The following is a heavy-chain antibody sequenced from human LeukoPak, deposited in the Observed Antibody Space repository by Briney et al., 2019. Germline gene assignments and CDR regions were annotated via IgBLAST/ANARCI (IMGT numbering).Heavy chain of an antibody. CDR1: GGTFSSYA. J-gene: IGHJ5*02. D-gene: IGHD2-2*01. CDR3: ARLAVPPPYCSSTSCGS. CDR2: IIPIFGTA. V-gene: IGHV1-69*06. Sequence: SVKVSCTASGGTFSSYAISWVRQAPGQGLEWMGGIIPIFGTANYSQKFQGRVTITADKSTSTAYMELSSLRSEDTAVYYCARLAVPPPYCSSTSCGSWGQGTLVTVSS.